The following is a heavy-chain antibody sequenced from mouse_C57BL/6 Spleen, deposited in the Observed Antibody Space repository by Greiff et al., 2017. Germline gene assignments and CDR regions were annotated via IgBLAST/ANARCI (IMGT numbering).Heavy chain of an antibody. J-gene: IGHJ2*01. V-gene: IGHV1-22*01. CDR1: GYTFTDYN. D-gene: IGHD3-1*01. CDR3: ARRHAGELGYFDY. CDR2: INPNNGGT. Sequence: VQLKESGPELVKPGASVKMSCKASGYTFTDYNMHWVKQSHGKSLEWIGYINPNNGGTSYNQKFKGKATLTVDKSSSTAYMGLRSLTSEDSAVYYCARRHAGELGYFDYWGQGTTLTVSS.